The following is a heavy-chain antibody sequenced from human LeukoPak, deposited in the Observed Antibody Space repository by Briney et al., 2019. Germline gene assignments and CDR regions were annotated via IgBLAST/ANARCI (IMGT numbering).Heavy chain of an antibody. CDR2: ISWNSGRI. Sequence: GRSLRLSCAASGFTFDDSAMHWVRQAPGKGLEWVSGISWNSGRIGYADSVKSRFTISRDNAKNSLYLQMNSLRAEDTALYYCAKDIGYSGYAGFDYWGQGNLVTVSS. D-gene: IGHD5-12*01. CDR1: GFTFDDSA. V-gene: IGHV3-9*01. J-gene: IGHJ4*02. CDR3: AKDIGYSGYAGFDY.